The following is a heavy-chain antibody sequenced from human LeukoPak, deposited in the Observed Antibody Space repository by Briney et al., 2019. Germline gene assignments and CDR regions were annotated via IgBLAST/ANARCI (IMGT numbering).Heavy chain of an antibody. Sequence: SETLSLTCTVSGGSISSTRLYWGWIRQSPGKGLEWIGSIYYSGSTYYNPSLKSRVTISVDTSKNQFSLKLISVTAADTAVYYCARPATYCSSTSCYSRGYFDYWGQETLVTVSS. V-gene: IGHV4-39*01. CDR2: IYYSGST. J-gene: IGHJ4*02. D-gene: IGHD2-2*02. CDR3: ARPATYCSSTSCYSRGYFDY. CDR1: GGSISSTRLY.